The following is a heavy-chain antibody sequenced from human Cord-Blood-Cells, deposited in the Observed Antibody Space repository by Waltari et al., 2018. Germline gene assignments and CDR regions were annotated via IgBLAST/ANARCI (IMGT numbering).Heavy chain of an antibody. D-gene: IGHD3-10*01. V-gene: IGHV1-69*01. CDR1: GGTFSSYA. J-gene: IGHJ4*02. CDR2: IIPIFGTA. Sequence: QVQLVQSGAEVKKPGSSVKVSCKASGGTFSSYAISWVRRAAGQGLEWMGGIIPIFGTANYAQKFQGRVTITADESTSTAYMELSSLRSEDTAVYYCARVIMVRGVIITYYFDYWGQGTLVTVSS. CDR3: ARVIMVRGVIITYYFDY.